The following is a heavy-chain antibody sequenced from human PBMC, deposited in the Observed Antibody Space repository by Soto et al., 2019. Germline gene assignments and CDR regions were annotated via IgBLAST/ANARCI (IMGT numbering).Heavy chain of an antibody. Sequence: PGGSLRLSCAASGFTFSSYAMHWVRQAPGEGLEYVSAISSNGGSTYYADSVKGRFTISRDNSKNTLYLQMGSLRAEDMAAYYCAREISGSYGAFDIWGQGTMVTVSS. J-gene: IGHJ3*02. D-gene: IGHD1-26*01. CDR2: ISSNGGST. V-gene: IGHV3-64*02. CDR3: AREISGSYGAFDI. CDR1: GFTFSSYA.